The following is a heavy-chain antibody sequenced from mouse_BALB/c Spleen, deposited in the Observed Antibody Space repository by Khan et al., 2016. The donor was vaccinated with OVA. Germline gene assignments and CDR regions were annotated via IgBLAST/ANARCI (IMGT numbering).Heavy chain of an antibody. Sequence: QVQLKESGPGLVQPSQSLSITCTVSGFSLTTYGVHWVRQSPGKGLEWLGVIWSGGTNDYSAAFISRLIITTDNSTSHVFFIMNSLQATDTDIEYCSRKHDYDEDLDYWGQGTFVTVSA. CDR1: GFSLTTYG. CDR3: SRKHDYDEDLDY. J-gene: IGHJ3*01. CDR2: IWSGGTN. V-gene: IGHV2-2*02. D-gene: IGHD2-4*01.